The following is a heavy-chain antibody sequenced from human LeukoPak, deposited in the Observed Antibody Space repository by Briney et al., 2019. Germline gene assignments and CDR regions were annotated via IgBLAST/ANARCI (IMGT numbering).Heavy chain of an antibody. CDR1: GYSFTSYW. CDR2: IYPGDSDT. Sequence: GQSLKISCKGSGYSFTSYWIGWVRQMAGKCLEWMGIIYPGDSDTRYSPSFQGQVTISADKSISTAYLQWSSLKASDTAMYYCARSVSAIVVVPAASYWFDPWGQGTLVTVPS. D-gene: IGHD2-2*01. J-gene: IGHJ5*02. V-gene: IGHV5-51*01. CDR3: ARSVSAIVVVPAASYWFDP.